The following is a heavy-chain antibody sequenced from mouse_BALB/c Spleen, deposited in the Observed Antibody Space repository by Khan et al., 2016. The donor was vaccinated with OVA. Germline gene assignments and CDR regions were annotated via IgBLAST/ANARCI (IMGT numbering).Heavy chain of an antibody. Sequence: EVRLQESGPGLVKPSQTVSLTCTVTGISITSGNYRWSWIRQFPGNKLEWIGNISYSGTVTYNPSLTSRTTITRDTSKNQFFLEMNSLTAEDTATYYCARDYGSLYWYFDVWGAGTTVTVSS. CDR3: ARDYGSLYWYFDV. CDR2: ISYSGTV. CDR1: GISITSGNYR. D-gene: IGHD1-1*01. V-gene: IGHV3-5*02. J-gene: IGHJ1*01.